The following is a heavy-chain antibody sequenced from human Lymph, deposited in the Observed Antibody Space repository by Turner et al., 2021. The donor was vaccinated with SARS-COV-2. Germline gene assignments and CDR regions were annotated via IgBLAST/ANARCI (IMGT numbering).Heavy chain of an antibody. J-gene: IGHJ4*02. V-gene: IGHV3-7*03. D-gene: IGHD5-18*01. CDR1: GFTFSSYW. Sequence: EVRLVESGGGLVQPGGSLRLSCAATGFTFSSYWMSWVRQAPGKWLEWVANIKQDGSGKYYVDSVKGRFTIYRDNAKNSLNLQMNSLRAEDTAVYYCAREDTVMVYDYWGQGTLVTVSS. CDR3: AREDTVMVYDY. CDR2: IKQDGSGK.